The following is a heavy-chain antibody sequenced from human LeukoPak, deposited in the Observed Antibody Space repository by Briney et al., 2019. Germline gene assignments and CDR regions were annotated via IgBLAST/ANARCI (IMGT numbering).Heavy chain of an antibody. CDR3: ARGLSDSWFYFAS. D-gene: IGHD6-13*01. CDR1: GFTFSSNW. CDR2: INYDGNSI. V-gene: IGHV3-74*01. J-gene: IGHJ4*02. Sequence: PGGSLRLSCTASGFTFSSNWMHWVRQVPGKGPVWVSRINYDGNSISYAESVKGRFTISRDNAKNTLYLQMNSLRAEDTAVYHCARGLSDSWFYFASWGQGTLVTVSS.